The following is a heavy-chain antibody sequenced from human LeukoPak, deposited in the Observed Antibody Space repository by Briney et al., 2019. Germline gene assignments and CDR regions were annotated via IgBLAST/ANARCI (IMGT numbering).Heavy chain of an antibody. V-gene: IGHV3-21*01. CDR2: ISSSSSYI. J-gene: IGHJ4*02. CDR1: GCTFSSYS. Sequence: GGSLRLSCAASGCTFSSYSMNWVRQAPRKGLESVSSISSSSSYIYYADSVKGRFTISRDNANNSLYLQMNSLRAEDTAVYYCARGIAARQGDDYWGQGTLVTVSS. CDR3: ARGIAARQGDDY. D-gene: IGHD6-6*01.